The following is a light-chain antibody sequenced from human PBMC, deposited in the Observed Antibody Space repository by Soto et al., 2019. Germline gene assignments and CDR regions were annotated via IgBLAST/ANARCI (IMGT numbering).Light chain of an antibody. CDR1: QSVSSY. CDR3: PQRSNWPPRST. V-gene: IGKV3-11*01. CDR2: DAS. J-gene: IGKJ4*01. Sequence: EIVLTQSPVTLSLSPGERATLSCRASQSVSSYLAWYQQKQGQAPRLLIYDASSRATGIPARFSGSGSGTDFTLTITSLEPEDFAVYYCPQRSNWPPRSTFGGGTRVEIK.